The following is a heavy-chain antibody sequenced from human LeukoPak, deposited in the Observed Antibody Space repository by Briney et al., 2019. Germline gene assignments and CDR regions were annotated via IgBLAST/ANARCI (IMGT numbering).Heavy chain of an antibody. CDR1: GGSISSSSYS. Sequence: SETLSLTCTVSGGSISSSSYSWGWIRQPPGKGLEWIGSIYYSGSTYYNPSLKSRVTISADTSKNQFSLKLSSVTAADTAVYYCARDGGSSWSFDYWGQGTLVTVSS. D-gene: IGHD6-13*01. V-gene: IGHV4-39*02. J-gene: IGHJ4*02. CDR2: IYYSGST. CDR3: ARDGGSSWSFDY.